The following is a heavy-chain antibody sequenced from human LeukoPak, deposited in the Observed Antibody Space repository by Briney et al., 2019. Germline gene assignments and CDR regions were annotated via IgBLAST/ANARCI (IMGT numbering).Heavy chain of an antibody. D-gene: IGHD3-10*01. CDR1: GGSISSYY. V-gene: IGHV4-59*08. CDR2: IYYSGRT. Sequence: SETLSLTCTVSGGSISSYYWSWMRQPPGKGREWIGYIYYSGRTNYNPSLKSRVIMSVDTSKNQFSLRLSSVTAADTAVYYCARWMVHIGGWFDPWGQGTLATVSS. CDR3: ARWMVHIGGWFDP. J-gene: IGHJ5*02.